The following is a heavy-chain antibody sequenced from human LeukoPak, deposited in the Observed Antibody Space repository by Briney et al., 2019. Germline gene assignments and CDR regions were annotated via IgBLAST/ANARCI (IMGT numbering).Heavy chain of an antibody. CDR2: IRNDGSNE. V-gene: IGHV3-30*02. D-gene: IGHD4-23*01. CDR1: GFTFRDYG. Sequence: GGSLRLSCAASGFTFRDYGMHWIRQAPGKGLEWVAFIRNDGSNEYYPDSVKGRFTVSRDNSRNTLYLQMNSLRDEDTAVYYCAKGGNASHNWFDPWGQGTLVTVSS. CDR3: AKGGNASHNWFDP. J-gene: IGHJ5*02.